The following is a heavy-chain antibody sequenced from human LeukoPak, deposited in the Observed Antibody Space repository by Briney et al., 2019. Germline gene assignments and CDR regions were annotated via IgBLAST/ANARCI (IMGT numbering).Heavy chain of an antibody. J-gene: IGHJ6*02. CDR2: IYYSGNT. CDR3: ARGGRPGLRFLEWPAYPYYYGMDV. CDR1: GGSISSYY. Sequence: PSETLSLTCTVSGGSISSYYWSWIRQPPGKGLEWIGYIYYSGNTNYNPSLKSRVTISVDTSKNQFSLKLSSVTAADTAVYYCARGGRPGLRFLEWPAYPYYYGMDVWGQGTTVTVSS. V-gene: IGHV4-59*12. D-gene: IGHD3-3*01.